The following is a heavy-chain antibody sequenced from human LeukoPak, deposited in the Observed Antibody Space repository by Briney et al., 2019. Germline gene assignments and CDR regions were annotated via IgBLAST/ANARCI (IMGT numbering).Heavy chain of an antibody. V-gene: IGHV3-48*02. CDR2: ISSSSSAI. CDR3: AQKGGTDH. D-gene: IGHD2-15*01. Sequence: GRSLRLSCAASGFTFSSYGMNWVHQAPGKGLEWISYISSSSSAIYYADSVKGRFTISRDNAKNSLYLQMSSLRDEDTAVYYCAQKGGTDHWGQGTLVTVSS. J-gene: IGHJ4*02. CDR1: GFTFSSYG.